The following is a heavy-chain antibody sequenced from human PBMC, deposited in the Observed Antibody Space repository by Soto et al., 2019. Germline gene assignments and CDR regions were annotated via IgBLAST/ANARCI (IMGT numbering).Heavy chain of an antibody. Sequence: VQLVESGGGLVQPGGSLRLSCAASGFVFSDYAMHWIRQAPGKGLEWLTFISFDGEDSYYADSVKGRFAISRDSSKNTLYLQMNSLRLEDTAVYYCARSEHGYNAFDYWGRGTLVTVSS. V-gene: IGHV3-30*09. CDR1: GFVFSDYA. CDR2: ISFDGEDS. D-gene: IGHD5-12*01. CDR3: ARSEHGYNAFDY. J-gene: IGHJ4*02.